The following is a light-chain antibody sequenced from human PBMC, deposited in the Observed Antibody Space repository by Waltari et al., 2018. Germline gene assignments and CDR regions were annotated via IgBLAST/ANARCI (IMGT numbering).Light chain of an antibody. J-gene: IGLJ3*02. Sequence: QSALAQPRSVSGSPGQSVTISCPATTTAVSGYDYVSWYQQHPGKGPKLIIFDVNRRPSGVPDRFSGSKTGNMASLTISGLQPEDEAIYYCCSFTEEVFGGGTTVTVL. V-gene: IGLV2-11*01. CDR3: CSFTEEV. CDR2: DVN. CDR1: TTAVSGYDY.